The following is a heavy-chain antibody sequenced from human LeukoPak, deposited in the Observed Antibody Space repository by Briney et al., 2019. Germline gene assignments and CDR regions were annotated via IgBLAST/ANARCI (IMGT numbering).Heavy chain of an antibody. V-gene: IGHV1-2*02. D-gene: IGHD3-3*01. J-gene: IGHJ4*02. CDR2: IIPNSGGT. Sequence: GASVKVSCKASGYTFTAYYMHWVRQAPGQGLEWMGWIIPNSGGTNYVQKFQGRVTMTSDTSISTAYMELSRLRSDDTAVYYCAREPQYYDFWSGSPTGFDYWGQGTLVTVSS. CDR1: GYTFTAYY. CDR3: AREPQYYDFWSGSPTGFDY.